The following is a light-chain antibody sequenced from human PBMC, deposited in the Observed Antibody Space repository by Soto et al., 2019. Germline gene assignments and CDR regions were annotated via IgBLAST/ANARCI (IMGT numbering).Light chain of an antibody. V-gene: IGKV1-5*03. CDR1: QSISYW. CDR3: QQYNPYPIT. Sequence: IALAQTPYFPSTSLGNCATIIFRASQSISYWLAWYQQRPGKAPKLLIYKASSLEGGVPSRFSGSGSGTEFTLTISSLQPDDFATYYCQQYNPYPITSGQGTRLEIK. J-gene: IGKJ5*01. CDR2: KAS.